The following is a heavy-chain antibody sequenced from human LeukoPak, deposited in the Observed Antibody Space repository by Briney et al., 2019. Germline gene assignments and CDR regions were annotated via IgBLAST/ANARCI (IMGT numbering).Heavy chain of an antibody. CDR3: ATRTVGAYDAFDI. CDR1: GFTFSSYW. V-gene: IGHV3-21*01. J-gene: IGHJ3*02. D-gene: IGHD1-14*01. CDR2: ISSSSSFI. Sequence: GGSLRLSCAASGFTFSSYWMSWVRQAPGKGLEWVSSISSSSSFIYYADSVKGRFTISRDNAKNSLYLQMNSLRAEDTAVYYCATRTVGAYDAFDIWGQGTMVTVSS.